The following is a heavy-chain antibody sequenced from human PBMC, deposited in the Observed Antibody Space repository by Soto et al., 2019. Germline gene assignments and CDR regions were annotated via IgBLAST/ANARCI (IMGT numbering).Heavy chain of an antibody. V-gene: IGHV4-31*03. CDR2: IYYSGST. Sequence: QVQLQESGPGLVKPSQTLSLTCTVSGGSISSGGYYWSWIRQHPGKGLEWIGYIYYSGSTYYNPSLKSRVTISVDTSKIQFSLKLSSVTAADTAVYYCARIDIVVVPAAPEAGAFDIGGQGTMVTVSS. J-gene: IGHJ3*02. CDR3: ARIDIVVVPAAPEAGAFDI. CDR1: GGSISSGGYY. D-gene: IGHD2-2*01.